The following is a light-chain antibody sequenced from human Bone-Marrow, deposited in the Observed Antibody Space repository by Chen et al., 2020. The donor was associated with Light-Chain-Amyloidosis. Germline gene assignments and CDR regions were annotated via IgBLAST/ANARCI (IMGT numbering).Light chain of an antibody. V-gene: IGKV3-15*01. J-gene: IGKJ1*01. CDR1: QSVSSN. Sequence: EIVMTQSPATLSVSPGERATLSCRASQSVSSNLAWYQQEPGQAPRLLIYGASTRAIGIPARFSGSGSGTEFTLTISSLQSEDFAVYYCQQYNDWPSWTFGQGIKVEIK. CDR2: GAS. CDR3: QQYNDWPSWT.